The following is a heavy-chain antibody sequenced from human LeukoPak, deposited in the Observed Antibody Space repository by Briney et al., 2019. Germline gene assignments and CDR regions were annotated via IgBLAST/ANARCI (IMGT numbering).Heavy chain of an antibody. CDR2: IYYNGST. CDR3: ARGAVYYDILTGQSLGGNWFDP. CDR1: GGSISSYY. Sequence: PSETLSLTCTVSGGSISSYYWSWIRQPPGKGLEWIGYIYYNGSTNYNPSLKSRVTISVDTSKNQFSLKLSSVTAADTAVYYCARGAVYYDILTGQSLGGNWFDPWGQGTLVTVSS. J-gene: IGHJ5*02. V-gene: IGHV4-59*01. D-gene: IGHD3-9*01.